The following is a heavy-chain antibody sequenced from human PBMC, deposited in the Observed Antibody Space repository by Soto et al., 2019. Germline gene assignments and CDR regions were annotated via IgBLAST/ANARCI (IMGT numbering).Heavy chain of an antibody. D-gene: IGHD2-8*01. Sequence: EVQLVESGGGLVQPGGSLRLSCAASGFTFSSYWMSWVRQAPGKGLEWVANIKQDGSEKYYVDSVKGRFTISRDNAKNSLYLQMNSLRAEDTAVYYCASGYCTNGVCYSFDYWGQGTLVTVSS. J-gene: IGHJ4*02. CDR2: IKQDGSEK. V-gene: IGHV3-7*05. CDR1: GFTFSSYW. CDR3: ASGYCTNGVCYSFDY.